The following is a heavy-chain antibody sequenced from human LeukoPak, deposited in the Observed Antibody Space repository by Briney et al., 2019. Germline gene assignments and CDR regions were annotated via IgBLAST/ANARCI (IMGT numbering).Heavy chain of an antibody. CDR1: GYTFTSYG. J-gene: IGHJ6*03. CDR3: ARDWVGDSSGWYRSYYYYYMDV. V-gene: IGHV1-18*01. CDR2: ISAYNGNT. D-gene: IGHD6-13*01. Sequence: ASVKVSCKASGYTFTSYGISWVRQAPGQGLEWMGWISAYNGNTNYAQKLQGRVTMTTDTSTSTAYMELRSLRSDDTAVYYCARDWVGDSSGWYRSYYYYYMDVWGKGTTVTVSS.